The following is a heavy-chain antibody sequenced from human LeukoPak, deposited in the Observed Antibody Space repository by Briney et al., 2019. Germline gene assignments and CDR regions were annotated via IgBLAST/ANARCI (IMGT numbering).Heavy chain of an antibody. Sequence: ASVKVSCKASGYTFTGYYMHWVRQAPGQGLEWMGWINPNSGGTNYAQKFQGRVTMTRDTSISTAYMELSRLRSDDTAVYYCARTPRTYYYDSSGYYYYYYGMDVWGQGTTVTVSS. V-gene: IGHV1-2*02. CDR3: ARTPRTYYYDSSGYYYYYYGMDV. D-gene: IGHD3-22*01. CDR1: GYTFTGYY. J-gene: IGHJ6*02. CDR2: INPNSGGT.